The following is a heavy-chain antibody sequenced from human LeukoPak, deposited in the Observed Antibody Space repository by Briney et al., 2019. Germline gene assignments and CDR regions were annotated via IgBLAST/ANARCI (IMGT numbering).Heavy chain of an antibody. V-gene: IGHV3-48*01. Sequence: GGSLRLSCAASGFTFSDYSMNWVRQAPGKGLEWVSYISGGSSTMYYADSVKGRFTISRDNAKNSLYLQMDSLRAEDTAVYYCARDRGQTGYYWSYYYYMDVWGIGTTVTVSS. CDR2: ISGGSSTM. CDR3: ARDRGQTGYYWSYYYYMDV. D-gene: IGHD3-9*01. CDR1: GFTFSDYS. J-gene: IGHJ6*03.